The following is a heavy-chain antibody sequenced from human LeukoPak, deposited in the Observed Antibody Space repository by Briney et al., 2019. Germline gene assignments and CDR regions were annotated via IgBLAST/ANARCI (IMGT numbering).Heavy chain of an antibody. J-gene: IGHJ4*02. CDR3: AKTHITLYGGSYFDY. CDR1: GFTFSSYW. Sequence: GGSLRLSCAASGFTFSSYWMHWVRQAPGKGLVWVSRINSDGSSTSYADSVKGRFTISRDNAKNTLYLQMNSLRAEDTAVYYCAKTHITLYGGSYFDYWGQGTLVTVSS. V-gene: IGHV3-74*01. CDR2: INSDGSST. D-gene: IGHD2/OR15-2a*01.